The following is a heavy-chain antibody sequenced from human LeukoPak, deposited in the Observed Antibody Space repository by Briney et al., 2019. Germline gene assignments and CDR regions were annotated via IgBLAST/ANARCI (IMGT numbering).Heavy chain of an antibody. Sequence: PGGSLRLSCAASGFTFSSYWMSWIRQAPGKGLEWVANIKQDGSEKYYVDSVKGRFTISRDNAKNSLYLQMNSLRAEDTAVYYCARADYGDYFDYWGQGTLVTVSS. D-gene: IGHD4-17*01. CDR1: GFTFSSYW. J-gene: IGHJ4*02. V-gene: IGHV3-7*04. CDR3: ARADYGDYFDY. CDR2: IKQDGSEK.